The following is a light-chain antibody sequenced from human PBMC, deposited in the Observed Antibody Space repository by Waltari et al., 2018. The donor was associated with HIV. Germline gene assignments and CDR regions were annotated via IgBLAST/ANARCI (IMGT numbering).Light chain of an antibody. Sequence: EIVMTQSPATLSVSPGERVTLSCRASQNVITNLAWYQQKPGQAPSLLIYGASNRASGIPARFTGGGSGSDFTLTINSLQSEDCGLYYCQQYNGWPRTFGQGTKV. J-gene: IGKJ1*01. CDR3: QQYNGWPRT. CDR1: QNVITN. V-gene: IGKV3-15*01. CDR2: GAS.